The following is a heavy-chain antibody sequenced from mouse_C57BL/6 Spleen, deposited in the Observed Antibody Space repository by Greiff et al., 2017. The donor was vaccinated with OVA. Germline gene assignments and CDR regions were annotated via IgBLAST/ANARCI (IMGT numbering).Heavy chain of an antibody. CDR1: GYSITSGYY. CDR3: ARRYGSSYFDY. Sequence: ESGPGLVKPSQSLSLTCSVTGYSITSGYYWNWIRQFPGNKLEWMGYISYDGSNNYNPSLKNRISITRDTSKNQFFLKLNSVTTEDTATYYCARRYGSSYFDYWGQGTTLTVSS. J-gene: IGHJ2*01. D-gene: IGHD1-1*01. V-gene: IGHV3-6*01. CDR2: ISYDGSN.